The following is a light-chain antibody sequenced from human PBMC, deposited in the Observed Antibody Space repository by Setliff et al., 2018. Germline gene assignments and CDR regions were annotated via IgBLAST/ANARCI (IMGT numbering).Light chain of an antibody. J-gene: IGLJ1*01. Sequence: QSALTQPASVSGSPGQSITISCTGTSSDVGGYNYVSWYQQHPGKAPKLMIYGVSDRPSGVYNRFSGSKSGNTASLTISGLQAEDEADYYCTSYTASFTYVFGTGTKVTVL. CDR2: GVS. CDR3: TSYTASFTYV. V-gene: IGLV2-14*01. CDR1: SSDVGGYNY.